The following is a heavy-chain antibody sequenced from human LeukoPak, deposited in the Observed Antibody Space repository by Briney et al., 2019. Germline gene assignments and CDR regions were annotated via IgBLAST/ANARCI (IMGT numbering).Heavy chain of an antibody. CDR3: ARGLGGYNGYAFDY. J-gene: IGHJ4*02. D-gene: IGHD5-12*01. V-gene: IGHV3-23*01. Sequence: GGSLRLSCAASGFTFSSYAMSWVRQAPGKGLEWVSSITGSGGTTYYTDSLKGRFTISRDNSKNTLYLQMNRLRAENSAVYYCARGLGGYNGYAFDYWGQGSLVTVSS. CDR1: GFTFSSYA. CDR2: ITGSGGTT.